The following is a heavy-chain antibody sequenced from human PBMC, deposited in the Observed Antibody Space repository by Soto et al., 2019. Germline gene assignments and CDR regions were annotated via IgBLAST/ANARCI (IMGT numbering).Heavy chain of an antibody. V-gene: IGHV3-48*02. Sequence: GGSLRLSCVGSGFIFDSYSMNWVRQAPGKGLEWVSYINSGSDSIYYAESVKGRFTISRDNARNSLSLQMNSLTNEDMAVYYCAKSGDSAGWGIDFWGQGTLVTVS. CDR2: INSGSDSI. CDR3: AKSGDSAGWGIDF. CDR1: GFIFDSYS. J-gene: IGHJ4*02. D-gene: IGHD6-19*01.